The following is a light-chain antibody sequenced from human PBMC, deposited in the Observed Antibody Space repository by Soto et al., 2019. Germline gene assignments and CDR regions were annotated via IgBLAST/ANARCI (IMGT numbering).Light chain of an antibody. CDR2: CTS. V-gene: IGKV3-15*01. CDR3: QQYNEWPPLT. CDR1: QSVSSN. J-gene: IGKJ4*01. Sequence: DIVMTHSPATMSVSPAERATLSCRPSQSVSSNLAWYQQKPGQAPRLLTFCTSTRATGIPARFSGSGSWTEFTLTISNLQSEDFAVYYCQQYNEWPPLTFGGGTKV.